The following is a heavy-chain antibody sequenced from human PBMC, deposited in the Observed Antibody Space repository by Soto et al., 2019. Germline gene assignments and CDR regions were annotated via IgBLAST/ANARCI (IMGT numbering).Heavy chain of an antibody. CDR2: INPNSGGT. CDR3: ATTRVGPCSSSICFSGIFDGMDV. D-gene: IGHD2-2*01. Sequence: VASVKVYCKASGYTFTGYYMHWVRQAPGQGLEWMGWINPNSGGTNYAQKFQGRVTMTRDTSISTAYMELSRLRSDDTAVYYCATTRVGPCSSSICFSGIFDGMDVWGQGTTVTVSS. V-gene: IGHV1-2*02. CDR1: GYTFTGYY. J-gene: IGHJ6*02.